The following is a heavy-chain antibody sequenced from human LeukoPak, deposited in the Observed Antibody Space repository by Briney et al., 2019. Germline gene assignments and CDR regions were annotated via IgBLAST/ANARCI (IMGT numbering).Heavy chain of an antibody. J-gene: IGHJ6*02. Sequence: GGSLRLSCAASGFTFSDYYMSWIRQAPGKGLEWVSYISSSGRIIYYADSVKGRFTISRDNAKNSLFLQMNSLRAEDTAVYYCAKDSTRYCSSTSCPPDVWGQGTTVTVSS. CDR3: AKDSTRYCSSTSCPPDV. CDR1: GFTFSDYY. D-gene: IGHD2-2*01. CDR2: ISSSGRII. V-gene: IGHV3-11*04.